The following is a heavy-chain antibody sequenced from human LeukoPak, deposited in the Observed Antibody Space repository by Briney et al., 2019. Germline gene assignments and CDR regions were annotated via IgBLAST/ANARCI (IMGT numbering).Heavy chain of an antibody. Sequence: SVKVSCKASGGTFSSYAISWVRQAPGQGLEWMGGIIPIFGTANYAQKFQGRVTITADKSTSTAYMGLSSLRSEDTAVYYCARALGYCSGGSCYSLDYWGQGTLVTVSS. CDR2: IIPIFGTA. D-gene: IGHD2-15*01. CDR1: GGTFSSYA. CDR3: ARALGYCSGGSCYSLDY. J-gene: IGHJ4*02. V-gene: IGHV1-69*06.